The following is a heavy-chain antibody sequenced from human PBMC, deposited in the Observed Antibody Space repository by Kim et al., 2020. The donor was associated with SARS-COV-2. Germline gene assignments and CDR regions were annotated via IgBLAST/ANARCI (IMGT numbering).Heavy chain of an antibody. CDR3: ARDLIAAAGQDY. J-gene: IGHJ4*02. V-gene: IGHV3-7*01. D-gene: IGHD6-13*01. Sequence: YYVDSVKGRFTISRDNAKNSLYLQMNSLRAEDTAVYYCARDLIAAAGQDYWGQGTLVTVSS.